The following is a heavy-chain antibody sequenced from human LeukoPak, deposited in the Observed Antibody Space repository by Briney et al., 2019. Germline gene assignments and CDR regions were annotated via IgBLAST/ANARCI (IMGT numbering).Heavy chain of an antibody. J-gene: IGHJ4*02. CDR3: ARDQEGFDY. CDR2: IYPRDGST. V-gene: IGHV1-46*04. Sequence: GASVKVSCKASGYSLTSNYIHWVRQAPGQGLEWMGMIYPRDGSTSYAQKLQGRVTVTRDTSTSTVHMELSGLRSEDTAVYYCARDQEGFDYWGQGTLVTVSS. CDR1: GYSLTSNY.